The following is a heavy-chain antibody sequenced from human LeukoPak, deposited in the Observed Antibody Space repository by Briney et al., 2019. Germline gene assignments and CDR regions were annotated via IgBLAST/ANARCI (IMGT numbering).Heavy chain of an antibody. CDR2: ITSSSGTI. CDR3: AGDLGWGDGYKGGIDY. J-gene: IGHJ4*02. CDR1: GFSFNGYS. D-gene: IGHD5-24*01. Sequence: GGSLRLSCAASGFSFNGYSMNWVRQAPGKGLEWISYITSSSGTIYYADSVKGRFTISRDDAKNSLYLQMNSLRAEDTAVYYCAGDLGWGDGYKGGIDYWGQGTLVTVSS. V-gene: IGHV3-48*04.